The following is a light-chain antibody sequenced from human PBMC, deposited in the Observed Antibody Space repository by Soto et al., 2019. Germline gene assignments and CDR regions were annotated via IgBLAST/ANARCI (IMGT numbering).Light chain of an antibody. CDR3: SSYTISSTWV. Sequence: QSALTQPASVSGSPGQSITISCTGTSNDFGIYNYVSWYQQHPGKAPKLMIYEVTNRPSGVSDRFSGSKSDNTASLTIAGLQAEDEADYYCSSYTISSTWVFGGGTKLTVL. CDR1: SNDFGIYNY. CDR2: EVT. V-gene: IGLV2-14*01. J-gene: IGLJ3*02.